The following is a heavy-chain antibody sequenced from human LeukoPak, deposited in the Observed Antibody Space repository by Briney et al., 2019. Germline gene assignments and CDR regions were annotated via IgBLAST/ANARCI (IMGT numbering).Heavy chain of an antibody. J-gene: IGHJ4*02. Sequence: ASVKVSCKASGYTFTSYGISWVRQAPGQGLEWMGGIIPIFGTANYAQKVQGRVTITTDESTTTAYMELSSLRSDDTAVYYCASHDYYDSSGTNYWGQGTLVTVSS. CDR1: GYTFTSYG. D-gene: IGHD3-22*01. V-gene: IGHV1-69*05. CDR2: IIPIFGTA. CDR3: ASHDYYDSSGTNY.